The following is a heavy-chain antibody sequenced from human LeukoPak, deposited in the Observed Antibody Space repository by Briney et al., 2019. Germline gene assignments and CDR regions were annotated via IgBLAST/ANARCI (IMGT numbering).Heavy chain of an antibody. CDR3: ARQARSYYYGSGSYWGGEYNWFDP. J-gene: IGHJ5*02. CDR1: GGSISGYF. V-gene: IGHV4-4*07. D-gene: IGHD3-10*01. CDR2: IYYSGST. Sequence: SETLSLTCTVSGGSISGYFWAWIRRPAGKGLEWIGRIYYSGSTNYNLSLKSRVTMSVDTSKNQFSLKLSSVTAADTAVYYCARQARSYYYGSGSYWGGEYNWFDPWGQGTLVTVSS.